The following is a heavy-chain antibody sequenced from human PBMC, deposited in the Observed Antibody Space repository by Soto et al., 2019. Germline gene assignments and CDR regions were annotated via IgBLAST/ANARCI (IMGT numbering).Heavy chain of an antibody. J-gene: IGHJ3*02. V-gene: IGHV4-59*08. Sequence: PSETLSLTCTVSGGSISSYYWSWIRQPPGKGLEWIGYIYYSGSTNYNPSLKSRVTISVDTSKNQFSLKLSSVTAADTAVYYCARHREGGLRKAFDIWGQGTMVTVSS. CDR1: GGSISSYY. CDR2: IYYSGST. CDR3: ARHREGGLRKAFDI. D-gene: IGHD4-17*01.